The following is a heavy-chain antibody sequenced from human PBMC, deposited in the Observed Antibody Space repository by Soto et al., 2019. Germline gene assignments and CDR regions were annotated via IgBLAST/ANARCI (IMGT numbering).Heavy chain of an antibody. CDR2: IYYSGST. Sequence: SETLSLTCTVSGGSISSYFWSWIRQPPGKGLEWIGNIYYSGSTNYNPSLKSRVTISVDTSKNQFSLKLSSVTAADTAVYYCARIKGAYCSGGSCYSGYHFDYWGQGALVTVSS. V-gene: IGHV4-59*12. D-gene: IGHD2-15*01. CDR3: ARIKGAYCSGGSCYSGYHFDY. CDR1: GGSISSYF. J-gene: IGHJ4*02.